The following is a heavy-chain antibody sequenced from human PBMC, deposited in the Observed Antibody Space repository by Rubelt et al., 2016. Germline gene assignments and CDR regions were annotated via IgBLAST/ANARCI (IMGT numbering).Heavy chain of an antibody. J-gene: IGHJ5*02. D-gene: IGHD3-3*02. CDR1: GFTFIHYW. CDR3: ARDSHSFDP. V-gene: IGHV3-7*03. Sequence: EVQLVESGGGLVQPGGSLRLSCAASGFTFIHYWMSWVRQAPGKGLEWVASIKQDGSEKHYVDSVTGRFIISRDNAKNSLYLQMNGLRVEDTAMYYCARDSHSFDPWGQGTLVTVSS. CDR2: IKQDGSEK.